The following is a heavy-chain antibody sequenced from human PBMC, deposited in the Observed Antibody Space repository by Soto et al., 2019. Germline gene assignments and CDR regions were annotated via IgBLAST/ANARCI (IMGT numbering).Heavy chain of an antibody. CDR1: GYTFTSYG. Sequence: ASVKVSCKASGYTFTSYGISWVRQAPGQGLEWMGWISAYNGNTNYAQKLQGRVTMTTDTSTSTAYMELRSLRSDDTAVYYCARGRYCYGSGSYPYYYYYGMDVWGQGTTVTVSS. D-gene: IGHD3-10*01. CDR2: ISAYNGNT. V-gene: IGHV1-18*04. J-gene: IGHJ6*02. CDR3: ARGRYCYGSGSYPYYYYYGMDV.